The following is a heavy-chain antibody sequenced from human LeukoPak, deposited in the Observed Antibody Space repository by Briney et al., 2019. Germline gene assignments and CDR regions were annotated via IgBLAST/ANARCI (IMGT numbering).Heavy chain of an antibody. V-gene: IGHV1-69*05. Sequence: ASVKVSCKASGGTFSSYAISWVRQAPGQGLEWMGGIIPIFGTANYAQKFQGRVTITTDESTSTAYMELSSLRSEDTAVYYCARAITGTTGHYYYYMYVWGKGTTVTVSS. CDR2: IIPIFGTA. CDR1: GGTFSSYA. J-gene: IGHJ6*03. CDR3: ARAITGTTGHYYYYMYV. D-gene: IGHD1-7*01.